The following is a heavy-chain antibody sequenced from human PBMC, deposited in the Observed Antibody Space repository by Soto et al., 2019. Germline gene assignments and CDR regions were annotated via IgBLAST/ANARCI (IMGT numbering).Heavy chain of an antibody. J-gene: IGHJ5*02. Sequence: QVQLVQSGAEVKKPGASVKVSCKASGYTFTSYDINWVRQATGQGLEWMGWRNPNSGNTGYAQKFRGRVTMTRNTSISTAYMELSSLRSEDTAVYYCARFDTAMAVNWFDPWGQGTLVTVSS. CDR1: GYTFTSYD. CDR3: ARFDTAMAVNWFDP. CDR2: RNPNSGNT. V-gene: IGHV1-8*01. D-gene: IGHD5-18*01.